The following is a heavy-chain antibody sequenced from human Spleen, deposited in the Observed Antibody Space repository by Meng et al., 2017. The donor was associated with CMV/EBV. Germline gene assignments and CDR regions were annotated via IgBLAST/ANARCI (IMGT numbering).Heavy chain of an antibody. J-gene: IGHJ1*01. CDR3: SRDYCGGDCYSLGH. CDR1: GVSISSYY. D-gene: IGHD2-21*01. V-gene: IGHV4-59*01. Sequence: SETLSLTCTVSGVSISSYYWTWIRQSPGKGLEWIGYIYYRGNTNYNPSLKSRVTMSVDTSRNQFSLTLSSVTAADTAVYYCSRDYCGGDCYSLGHWGQGSLVTVSS. CDR2: IYYRGNT.